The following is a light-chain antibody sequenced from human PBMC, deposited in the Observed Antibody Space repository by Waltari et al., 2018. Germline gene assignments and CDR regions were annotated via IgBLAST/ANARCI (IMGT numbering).Light chain of an antibody. J-gene: IGLJ1*01. V-gene: IGLV10-54*02. Sequence: QAGLTPPPSVSRGLRQTATLTCTGNSKNVGNQGAAWLQQHQGHPPKLQSDRNNNRPSGISERFSASRSGNTASLTITGLQPEDEADYYCSTLDSSLTVFETGTKVTVL. CDR1: SKNVGNQG. CDR3: STLDSSLTV. CDR2: RNN.